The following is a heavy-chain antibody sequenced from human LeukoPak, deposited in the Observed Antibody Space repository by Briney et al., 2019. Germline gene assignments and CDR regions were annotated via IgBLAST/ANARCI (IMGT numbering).Heavy chain of an antibody. CDR1: GSNSTSYW. Sequence: GESLQISCQGSGSNSTSYWIGWVRQLPGKGLEWMGIIYPGDSDTRYSPSFQGQVTISADKSISTAYLQWSSLKASDTAMYYCARQSDAFDIWGQGTMVTVSS. CDR2: IYPGDSDT. V-gene: IGHV5-51*01. J-gene: IGHJ3*02. CDR3: ARQSDAFDI.